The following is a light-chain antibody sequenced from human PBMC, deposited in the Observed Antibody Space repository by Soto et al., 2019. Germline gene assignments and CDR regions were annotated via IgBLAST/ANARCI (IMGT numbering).Light chain of an antibody. CDR2: GAS. J-gene: IGKJ1*01. Sequence: EIVLTQSPGTLSLSPGERGSLSCRASQSVSSSYLAWYQQKPGQAPRLLNYGASIRATGIPDRFSGSGSGTDFTLTISRLEPEDFAVYYCQQYHSSLWTFGQGTKVDIK. CDR3: QQYHSSLWT. V-gene: IGKV3-20*01. CDR1: QSVSSSY.